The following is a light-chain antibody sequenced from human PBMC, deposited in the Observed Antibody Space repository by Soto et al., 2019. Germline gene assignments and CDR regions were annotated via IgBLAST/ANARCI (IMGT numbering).Light chain of an antibody. V-gene: IGKV3-20*01. CDR3: QQYSSLWT. Sequence: EIVLTQSPGTLSLSPGERATLSCRTSQSVSNNYLAWSKQKPGQAPRLLIYGASSRATGIPDRFSGSGSGTDFTLSIRRLEPEDFAVYYCQQYSSLWTFGQGTKVDIK. CDR2: GAS. J-gene: IGKJ1*01. CDR1: QSVSNNY.